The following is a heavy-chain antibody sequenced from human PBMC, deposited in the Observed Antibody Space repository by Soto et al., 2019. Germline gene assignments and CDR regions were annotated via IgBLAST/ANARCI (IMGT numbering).Heavy chain of an antibody. CDR2: IYSGSTT. J-gene: IGHJ4*02. D-gene: IGHD3-10*01. CDR3: ARGYWVQGYGAGTYFDY. V-gene: IGHV3-66*01. CDR1: GLSVGNNY. Sequence: EVQLLESGGGVVQPGGSLRLSCAASGLSVGNNYMSWVRQAPGKGLEWVSVIYSGSTTHYADSVKGRFSISRDSSRNTVYLQMNSLRVKDTAVYHCARGYWVQGYGAGTYFDYWGQGTLVTVSS.